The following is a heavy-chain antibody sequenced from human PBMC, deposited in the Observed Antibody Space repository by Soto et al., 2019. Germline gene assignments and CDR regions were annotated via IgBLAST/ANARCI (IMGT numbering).Heavy chain of an antibody. V-gene: IGHV4-34*01. J-gene: IGHJ6*02. CDR1: GGSFTGYY. CDR2: INYRGST. Sequence: PSETLSLTCAVYGGSFTGYYWTWIRQTPGKGLEWIGEINYRGSTYYNPSLESRITMAVDTSKNQFSLKLSSVTAADTAVYFCVRGQPHRITIFEVVIRSYHSGMDVWGQGTTVTVSS. D-gene: IGHD3-3*01. CDR3: VRGQPHRITIFEVVIRSYHSGMDV.